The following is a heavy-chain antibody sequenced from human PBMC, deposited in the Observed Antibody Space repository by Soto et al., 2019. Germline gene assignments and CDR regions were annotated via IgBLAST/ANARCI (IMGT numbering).Heavy chain of an antibody. CDR3: ARGGTTGTTLYYYYGMDV. J-gene: IGHJ6*02. CDR1: GGTFSSYA. D-gene: IGHD1-1*01. CDR2: IIPIFGTA. Sequence: ASVKVSCKASGGTFSSYAISWVRQAPGQGLEWMGGIIPIFGTANYAQKFQGRVTITADESTSTAYMELSSLRSEDTAVYYCARGGTTGTTLYYYYGMDVRGQGTTVTVSS. V-gene: IGHV1-69*13.